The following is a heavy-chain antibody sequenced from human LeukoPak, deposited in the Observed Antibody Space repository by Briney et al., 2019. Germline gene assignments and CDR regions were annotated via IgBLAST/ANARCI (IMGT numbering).Heavy chain of an antibody. D-gene: IGHD6-25*01. J-gene: IGHJ4*02. V-gene: IGHV4-39*01. Sequence: SETLSLTCTVSGGSITSDGFHWGWVRQPPGKGLEWIGVIYYNGNTYYSVSLKSRVTISVDTFKRQFSLKLNSVTAADTAVYYCARSSGTGTFSYWGQGTLVTVSS. CDR2: IYYNGNT. CDR1: GGSITSDGFH. CDR3: ARSSGTGTFSY.